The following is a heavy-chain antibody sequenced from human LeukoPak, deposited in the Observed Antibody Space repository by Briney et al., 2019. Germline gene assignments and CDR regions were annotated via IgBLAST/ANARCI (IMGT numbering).Heavy chain of an antibody. CDR3: AGPPAGSSGWLDY. CDR1: GGSISSGSYY. CDR2: IYTSGST. Sequence: SETLSLTCTVSGGSISSGSYYWSWIRQPAGKGLEWIGRIYTSGSTNYNPSLKSRVTISVDTSKNQFSLKLSSVTAADTAVYYCAGPPAGSSGWLDYWGQGTLVTVSS. D-gene: IGHD6-19*01. V-gene: IGHV4-61*02. J-gene: IGHJ4*02.